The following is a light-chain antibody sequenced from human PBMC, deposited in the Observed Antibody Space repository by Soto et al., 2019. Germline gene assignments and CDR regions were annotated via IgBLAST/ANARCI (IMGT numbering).Light chain of an antibody. J-gene: IGLJ1*01. CDR3: TSYTEPPPHSV. V-gene: IGLV2-14*03. CDR1: SSDVKSENY. CDR2: DVA. Sequence: QSVLTQPASVSGSPGQSITISCSGTSSDVKSENYVSWYRQHPGEGPQLIIYDVAKRPPGVSNRFSGSKSGNPASLIISGFQAEDEADYYCTSYTEPPPHSVSGTGTKVTVL.